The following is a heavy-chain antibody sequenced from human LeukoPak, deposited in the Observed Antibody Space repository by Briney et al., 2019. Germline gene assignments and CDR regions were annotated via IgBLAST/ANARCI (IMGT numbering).Heavy chain of an antibody. V-gene: IGHV1-3*01. Sequence: ASVKVSCKASGYTFTSYAMHWVRQAPGQRLEWMGWINAGNGNTKYSQKFQGRVTITRDTSASTAYMELSSLRSEDTAVYYCASGAVERSIARPLPMVWGQGTLVTVSS. CDR3: ASGAVERSIARPLPMV. D-gene: IGHD6-6*01. CDR1: GYTFTSYA. CDR2: INAGNGNT. J-gene: IGHJ4*02.